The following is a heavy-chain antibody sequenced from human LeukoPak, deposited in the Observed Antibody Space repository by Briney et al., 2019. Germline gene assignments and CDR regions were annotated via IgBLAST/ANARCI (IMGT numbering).Heavy chain of an antibody. CDR2: IYTSGST. CDR1: GGSISSGSYY. V-gene: IGHV4-61*02. Sequence: SQTLSLTCTVSGGSISSGSYYWRWIRQPAGKGLEWIGRIYTSGSTNYNPSLKSRVTISVDTSKNQFSLKLSSVTAADTAVYYCARGSGGDIVVVPAAIKFDYWGQGTLVTVSS. J-gene: IGHJ4*02. D-gene: IGHD2-2*02. CDR3: ARGSGGDIVVVPAAIKFDY.